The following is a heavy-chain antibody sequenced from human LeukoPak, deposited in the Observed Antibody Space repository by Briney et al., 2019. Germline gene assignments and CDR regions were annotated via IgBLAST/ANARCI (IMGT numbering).Heavy chain of an antibody. Sequence: PSETLSLTCTVSGXSISNYYWSLIRQSPGKGLEWIGYVYYSGSTNYNPSLKSRVTISVDTSKNQISLKLSSVTAADTAVYYCARHRHKATLSSIGCWGQGTLVTVSS. CDR1: GXSISNYY. J-gene: IGHJ4*02. V-gene: IGHV4-59*08. CDR3: ARHRHKATLSSIGC. CDR2: VYYSGST. D-gene: IGHD5-18*01.